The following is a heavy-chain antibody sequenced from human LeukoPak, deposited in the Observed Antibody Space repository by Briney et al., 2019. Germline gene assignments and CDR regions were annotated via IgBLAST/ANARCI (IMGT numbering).Heavy chain of an antibody. D-gene: IGHD3-10*01. V-gene: IGHV3-11*05. Sequence: GGSLRLSCAASGFTFSDYYMSWIRQAPGKGREWVSYISSSSSYTNYADSVKGRFTISRDNAKNSLYLQMNSLRAEDTAVYYCARDRNGFGDRYYYYGMDVWGQGTTVTVCS. CDR2: ISSSSSYT. CDR1: GFTFSDYY. CDR3: ARDRNGFGDRYYYYGMDV. J-gene: IGHJ6*01.